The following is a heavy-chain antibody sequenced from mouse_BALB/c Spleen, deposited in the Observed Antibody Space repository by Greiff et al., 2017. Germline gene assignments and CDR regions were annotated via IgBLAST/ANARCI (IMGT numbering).Heavy chain of an antibody. Sequence: VQLKESGGGLVKPGGSLKLSCAASGFTFSSYAMSWVRQSPEKRLEWVAEISSGGSYTYYPDTVTGRFTISRDNAKNTLYLEMSSLRSEDTAMYYCARDTYGTLYAMDYWGQGTSVTVSS. J-gene: IGHJ4*01. CDR3: ARDTYGTLYAMDY. V-gene: IGHV5-9-4*01. D-gene: IGHD1-1*01. CDR2: ISSGGSYT. CDR1: GFTFSSYA.